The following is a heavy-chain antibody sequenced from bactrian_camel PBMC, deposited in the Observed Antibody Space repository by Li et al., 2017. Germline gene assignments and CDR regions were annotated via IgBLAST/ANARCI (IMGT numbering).Heavy chain of an antibody. J-gene: IGHJ7*01. CDR2: IDSDGST. Sequence: HVQLVESGGGSVQAGGSLRLSCAASGYTFCKYEMSWYRQAPGKEREFVSGIDSDGSTTYADSVKGRFTISRDNAKNTLYLQLSSLNTEDTAIYYCTRDVAGNYYGSDYWGKGTQVTVS. CDR1: GYTFCKYE. D-gene: IGHD6*01. V-gene: IGHV3S53*01.